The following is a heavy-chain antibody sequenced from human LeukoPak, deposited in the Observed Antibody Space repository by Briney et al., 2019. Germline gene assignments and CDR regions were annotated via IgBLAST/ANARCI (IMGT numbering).Heavy chain of an antibody. D-gene: IGHD3-22*01. CDR1: RFTFSSYG. CDR3: ADRASDY. J-gene: IGHJ4*02. V-gene: IGHV3-73*01. Sequence: GGSLRLSCAASRFTFSSYGMSWVRQASGKGLEWVGRIRSKPNSYATAYAASVKGRFTISRDDSKNTAYLQMNSLKSEDTAVYYCADRASDYWGQGTLVTVSS. CDR2: IRSKPNSYAT.